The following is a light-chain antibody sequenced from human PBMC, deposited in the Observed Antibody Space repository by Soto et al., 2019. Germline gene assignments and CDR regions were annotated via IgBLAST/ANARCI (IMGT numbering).Light chain of an antibody. CDR1: QNVGTS. V-gene: IGKV3-15*01. CDR3: QRYNDWPPWT. J-gene: IGKJ1*01. Sequence: EIVMTQSPATLSVSPGESATLFCRASQNVGTSLAWYQQIPGQPPRLLIHGASIRATGVPARFTGSGSGTEFTLTISGLQSEDLAVYYCQRYNDWPPWTFGQGTKVDIK. CDR2: GAS.